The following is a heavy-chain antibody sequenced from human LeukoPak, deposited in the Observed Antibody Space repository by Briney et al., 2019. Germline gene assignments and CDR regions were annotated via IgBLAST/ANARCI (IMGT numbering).Heavy chain of an antibody. D-gene: IGHD6-19*01. CDR1: GFTFSSYA. Sequence: GGSLRLSCAASGFTFSSYAMSWVRQAPGKGLEWVSAISGGGSSSFYADSVKGRSTISRDNSKNTLYLQVNSLRAEDTAVYYCAKAEVAVAAVDYWGQGTLVTVSS. V-gene: IGHV3-23*01. J-gene: IGHJ4*02. CDR3: AKAEVAVAAVDY. CDR2: ISGGGSSS.